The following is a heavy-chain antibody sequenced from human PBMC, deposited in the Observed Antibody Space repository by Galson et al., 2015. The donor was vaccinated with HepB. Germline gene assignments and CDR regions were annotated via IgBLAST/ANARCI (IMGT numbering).Heavy chain of an antibody. D-gene: IGHD3-3*01. J-gene: IGHJ4*02. V-gene: IGHV1-24*01. Sequence: SVKVSCKVSGYTLTELSIHWVRQAPGKGLEWMGRFDPEDGKTIYAQKFQGRVTMTEDTFTDTAYMELSSLRSEDTAVYYCRGQRFTIFGVVITEFDYWGQGTLVTVSS. CDR3: RGQRFTIFGVVITEFDY. CDR2: FDPEDGKT. CDR1: GYTLTELS.